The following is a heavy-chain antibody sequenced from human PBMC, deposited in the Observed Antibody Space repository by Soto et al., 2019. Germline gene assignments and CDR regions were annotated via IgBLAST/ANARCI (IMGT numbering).Heavy chain of an antibody. V-gene: IGHV5-10-1*01. J-gene: IGHJ6*02. CDR3: AGLFRARPLYYCYGMDV. Sequence: GESLKISCKGSGYSFTGYWISWVRQMPGKGLEWMGRIDPGDSYTKYSPSFQGHVTISADKSTSTAYLQWSSLKASDTAMYYCAGLFRARPLYYCYGMDVWGQGTTVTVSS. CDR2: IDPGDSYT. CDR1: GYSFTGYW. D-gene: IGHD6-6*01.